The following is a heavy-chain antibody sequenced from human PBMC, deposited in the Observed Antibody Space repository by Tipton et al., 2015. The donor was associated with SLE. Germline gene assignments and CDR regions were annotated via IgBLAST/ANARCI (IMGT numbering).Heavy chain of an antibody. CDR2: ISGSDGST. V-gene: IGHV3-23*04. D-gene: IGHD3-10*01. J-gene: IGHJ3*02. Sequence: VQLVQSGGGLVQPGGSLRISCAASGFTFSTYGMRWVRQSPEKGLEWVSSISGSDGSTYYADSVKGRFTISRDNSKNTLYLQMNSLRAEDTAVYYCARRNSESGAFDMWGQGTLVTVSS. CDR3: ARRNSESGAFDM. CDR1: GFTFSTYG.